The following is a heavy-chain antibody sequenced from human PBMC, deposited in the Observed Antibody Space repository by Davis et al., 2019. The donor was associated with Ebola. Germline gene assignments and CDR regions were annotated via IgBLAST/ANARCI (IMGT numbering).Heavy chain of an antibody. J-gene: IGHJ4*02. CDR3: AKDAGIAAAALDY. CDR2: ISGSGGST. D-gene: IGHD6-13*01. V-gene: IGHV3-23*01. Sequence: GESLKISCAASGFIFGSYAMSWVRQAPGKGLEWVSAISGSGGSTYYADSVKGRFTISRDNSKNTLYLQMNSLRAEDTAVYYCAKDAGIAAAALDYWGQGTLVTVSS. CDR1: GFIFGSYA.